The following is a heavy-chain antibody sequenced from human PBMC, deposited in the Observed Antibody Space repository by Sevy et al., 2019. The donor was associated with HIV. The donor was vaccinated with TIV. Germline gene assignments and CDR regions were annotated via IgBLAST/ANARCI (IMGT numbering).Heavy chain of an antibody. CDR3: ARAPPVRSGDDSLNWFDP. J-gene: IGHJ5*02. D-gene: IGHD5-12*01. V-gene: IGHV4-59*01. CDR1: GGSISVYY. Sequence: SETLSLTCTVSGGSISVYYWSWIRQPPGKELEYIGYVDHTGSTNYNPSLKSRVTISVDTSNNQFSLKLTSVTAADTAVYYCARAPPVRSGDDSLNWFDPWGQGTLVTVSS. CDR2: VDHTGST.